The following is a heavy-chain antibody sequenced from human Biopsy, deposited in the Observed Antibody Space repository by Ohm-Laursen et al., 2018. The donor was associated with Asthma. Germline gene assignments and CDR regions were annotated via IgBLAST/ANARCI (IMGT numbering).Heavy chain of an antibody. CDR2: IIPVFGTS. Sequence: GSSVKVSCKASGGTFSRYAISWVRQAPGQGLEWMGGIIPVFGTSNCAQKFQGRVTFTADGSTSSAYMELSSLTPEDSAVYYCAREVSTVDYGYYYFAMDVWGQGTTVTVSS. V-gene: IGHV1-69*01. D-gene: IGHD4-17*01. J-gene: IGHJ6*02. CDR3: AREVSTVDYGYYYFAMDV. CDR1: GGTFSRYA.